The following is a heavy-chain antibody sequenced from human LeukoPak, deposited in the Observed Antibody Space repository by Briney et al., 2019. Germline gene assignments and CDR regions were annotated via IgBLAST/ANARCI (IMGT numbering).Heavy chain of an antibody. Sequence: GGSLRLSCAASGFTFSSYAMSWVRQAPGKELEWVSAISGSGGSTYYADSVKGRFTISRDNSKNTLYLQMNSLRAEDTAVYFRARGGGLDVWGQGATVTVSS. V-gene: IGHV3-23*01. CDR3: ARGGGLDV. CDR2: ISGSGGST. CDR1: GFTFSSYA. J-gene: IGHJ6*02. D-gene: IGHD3-16*01.